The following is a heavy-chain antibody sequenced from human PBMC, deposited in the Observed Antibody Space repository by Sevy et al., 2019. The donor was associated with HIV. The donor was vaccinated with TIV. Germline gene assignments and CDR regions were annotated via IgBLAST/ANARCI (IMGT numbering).Heavy chain of an antibody. J-gene: IGHJ4*02. CDR1: GYTFTTYN. D-gene: IGHD2-8*01. CDR3: ARGSTSWYDY. Sequence: ASLKVSCKASGYTFTTYNIVWVRQAHGQGLEWLAWMSPYNGNKNYAQRVQGRVTMTTDTFTDTAFLELRSMEFDDTATYYCARGSTSWYDYWGQGTLVTVSS. V-gene: IGHV1-18*01. CDR2: MSPYNGNK.